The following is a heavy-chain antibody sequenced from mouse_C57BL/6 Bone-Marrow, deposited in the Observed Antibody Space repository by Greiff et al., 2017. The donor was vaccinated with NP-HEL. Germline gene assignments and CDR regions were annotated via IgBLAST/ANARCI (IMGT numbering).Heavy chain of an antibody. CDR2: IWTGGGT. Sequence: VKLQESGPGLVAPSQSLSITCTVSGFSLTSYAISWVRQPPGKGLEWLGVIWTGGGTNYNSALKSRLSISKDNSKSQVFLKMNSLQTDDTARYYCARTYYDYDRAWFAYWGQGTLVTVSA. V-gene: IGHV2-9-1*01. D-gene: IGHD2-4*01. CDR3: ARTYYDYDRAWFAY. J-gene: IGHJ3*01. CDR1: GFSLTSYA.